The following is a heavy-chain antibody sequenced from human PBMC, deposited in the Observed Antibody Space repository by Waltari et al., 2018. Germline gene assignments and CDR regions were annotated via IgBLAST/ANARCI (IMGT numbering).Heavy chain of an antibody. V-gene: IGHV6-1*01. D-gene: IGHD2-15*01. Sequence: QVQLQQSGPGLVKPSQTLSLTCAISGDSVSSNSAAWNWIRQSPSRGLAVLGRTYYRSKWYNDYAVSVKSRITINPDTSKNQFSLQLNSVTPEDTAVYYCAREPHKDIVVNGKVWRYGMDVWGQGTTVTVSS. CDR1: GDSVSSNSAA. J-gene: IGHJ6*02. CDR2: TYYRSKWYN. CDR3: AREPHKDIVVNGKVWRYGMDV.